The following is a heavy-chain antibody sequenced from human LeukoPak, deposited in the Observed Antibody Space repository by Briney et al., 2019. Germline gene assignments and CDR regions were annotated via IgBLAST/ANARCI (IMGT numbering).Heavy chain of an antibody. V-gene: IGHV4-34*01. J-gene: IGHJ4*02. CDR1: GGSFSGYY. CDR2: INHSGST. D-gene: IGHD3-10*01. CDR3: ARKSLLSRAYYYGSGSYLFYFDY. Sequence: PSETLSLTCAVYGGSFSGYYWSWIRQPPGKGLEWIGEINHSGSTNYNPSLKSRVTISVDTSKNQFSLKLSSVTAADTAVYYCARKSLLSRAYYYGSGSYLFYFDYWGQGTLVTVSS.